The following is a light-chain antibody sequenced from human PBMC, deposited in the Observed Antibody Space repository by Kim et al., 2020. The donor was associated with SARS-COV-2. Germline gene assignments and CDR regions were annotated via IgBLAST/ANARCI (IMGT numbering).Light chain of an antibody. CDR2: QDS. CDR3: QAWDSSTAVV. CDR1: KLGDKY. J-gene: IGLJ2*01. V-gene: IGLV3-1*01. Sequence: SYELTQPPSVSVSPGQTASITCPGDKLGDKYACWYQQKPGQSPVLVIYQDSKRPSGIPERFSGSNSGNTATLTISGTQAMDEADYYCQAWDSSTAVVFGG.